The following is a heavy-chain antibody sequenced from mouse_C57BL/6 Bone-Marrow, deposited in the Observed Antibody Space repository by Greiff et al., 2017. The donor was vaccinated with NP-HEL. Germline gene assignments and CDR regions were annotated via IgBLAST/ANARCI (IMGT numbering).Heavy chain of an antibody. CDR2: IRNNANGYTT. D-gene: IGHD2-4*01. V-gene: IGHV7-3*01. CDR3: ARSIYDDYADDAVYAMDY. Sequence: EVKVVESGGGLVQPGGSLSLSCAASGFTFTDYYMSWVRQPPGKALEWLVFIRNNANGYTTEYSASVKGRFTISRDNSQSILYVQMNALRAEDSATYYCARSIYDDYADDAVYAMDYWGQGTSVTVSS. CDR1: GFTFTDYY. J-gene: IGHJ4*01.